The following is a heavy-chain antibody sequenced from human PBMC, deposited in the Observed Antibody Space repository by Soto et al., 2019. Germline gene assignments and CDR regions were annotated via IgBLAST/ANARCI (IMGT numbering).Heavy chain of an antibody. CDR1: GGSIGSGGYY. D-gene: IGHD6-6*01. J-gene: IGHJ6*01. Sequence: SETLSLNCTVSGGSIGSGGYYWTWIRQHPGKGLEWIGYNYYSGITYYNPSLKMRVTIALDTSKNQFSLKLSSVAAAVTAVYYFARGASIADLYYGMDVWWQGATDTVFS. V-gene: IGHV4-31*03. CDR3: ARGASIADLYYGMDV. CDR2: NYYSGIT.